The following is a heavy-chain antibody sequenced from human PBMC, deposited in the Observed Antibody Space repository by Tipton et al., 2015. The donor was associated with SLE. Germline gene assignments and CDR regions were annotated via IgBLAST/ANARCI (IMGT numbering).Heavy chain of an antibody. J-gene: IGHJ3*02. V-gene: IGHV1-18*01. CDR3: ARGTSSWYGANGVDI. CDR2: ISGYNGNT. D-gene: IGHD6-13*01. CDR1: GYTFTTYS. Sequence: QSGPEVKKPGASVKVSCKASGYTFTTYSISWVRQAPGQGLEWMGWISGYNGNTNYAQKFQGRVTMTTDTSTSTAYMELRSLRSDDTAVYYCARGTSSWYGANGVDIWGQGTMVTVSS.